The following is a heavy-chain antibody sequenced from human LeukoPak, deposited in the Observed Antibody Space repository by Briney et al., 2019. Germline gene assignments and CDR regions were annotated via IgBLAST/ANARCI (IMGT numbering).Heavy chain of an antibody. CDR1: GFTFSSYA. J-gene: IGHJ4*02. Sequence: GGSLRLSCAASGFTFSSYAMHWVRQAPGKGLEWVAVISYDGSNKYYADSVKGRFTISRDNSKNTLYLQMNSLRAEDTAVYYCAKDSETNSAIDYWGQGTLVTVSS. D-gene: IGHD4-23*01. CDR2: ISYDGSNK. CDR3: AKDSETNSAIDY. V-gene: IGHV3-30*04.